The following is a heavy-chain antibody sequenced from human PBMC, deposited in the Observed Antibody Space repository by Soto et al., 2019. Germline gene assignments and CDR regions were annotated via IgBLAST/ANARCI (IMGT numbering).Heavy chain of an antibody. CDR1: GFTFSDYH. Sequence: GGSLRLSCAASGFTFSDYHMSWIRQAPGKGLEWVSYISSSGSTIYYADSVKGRFTISRDNAKNSLYLQMNSLRAEDTAVYYCARDSPDYYDSSGYYSGYGMDVWGQGTTVTVSS. CDR2: ISSSGSTI. CDR3: ARDSPDYYDSSGYYSGYGMDV. D-gene: IGHD3-22*01. V-gene: IGHV3-11*01. J-gene: IGHJ6*02.